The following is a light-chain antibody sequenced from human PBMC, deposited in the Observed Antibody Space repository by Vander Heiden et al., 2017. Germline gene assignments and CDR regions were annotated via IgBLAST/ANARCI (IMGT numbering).Light chain of an antibody. CDR1: QGISVY. J-gene: IGKJ2*01. V-gene: IGKV1-33*01. Sequence: DIQMTQSSSSLSASIGDRVTITCQASQGISVYLNWYHQKPGTAPKLLIYESTKLAIGVPSRFSATRSATNRHFTLTITGLQPEDFATYYCQQYDALPRTFGQGTNLEIK. CDR2: EST. CDR3: QQYDALPRT.